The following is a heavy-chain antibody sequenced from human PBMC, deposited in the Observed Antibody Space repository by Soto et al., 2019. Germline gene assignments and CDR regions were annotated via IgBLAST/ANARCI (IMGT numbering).Heavy chain of an antibody. D-gene: IGHD6-19*01. J-gene: IGHJ4*02. V-gene: IGHV4-38-2*02. CDR3: ARNTSGRNFDY. CDR2: IYHSGST. Sequence: SETLSLTCTVSISSINSRYYWGCIRQTPGKGLEWIASIYHSGSTHYNPSLKSRATISVDTSNNQFSLRLSSVTAADTAVYYCARNTSGRNFDYWGQGTLVTVSS. CDR1: ISSINSRYY.